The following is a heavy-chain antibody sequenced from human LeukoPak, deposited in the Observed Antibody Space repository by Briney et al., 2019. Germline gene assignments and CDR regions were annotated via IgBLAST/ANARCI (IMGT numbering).Heavy chain of an antibody. J-gene: IGHJ4*02. V-gene: IGHV4-39*01. CDR2: IYYSGST. CDR3: ARRVRQFDY. Sequence: PSETLSLTCTVSGGSISSSSYYWGWIRQPPGKGLEWIGSIYYSGSTYYNPSLKSRVTISVDASKNQFSLKLSSVTAADTAVYYCARRVRQFDYWGQGTLVTVSS. CDR1: GGSISSSSYY.